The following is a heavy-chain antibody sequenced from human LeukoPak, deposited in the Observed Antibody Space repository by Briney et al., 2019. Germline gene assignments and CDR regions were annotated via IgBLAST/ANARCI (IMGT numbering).Heavy chain of an antibody. V-gene: IGHV3-7*03. CDR2: IKQGGSEK. Sequence: GGSLRLSCEGSGFTFRTYWMTWVRQAPGKGLEWVANIKQGGSEKYYVDSVKGRFTISRDNAQSSLYLQMNSLRAEDTAVYYCARPRDSGWSKTWDYWGQGTLVTVSS. J-gene: IGHJ4*02. CDR3: ARPRDSGWSKTWDY. D-gene: IGHD6-13*01. CDR1: GFTFRTYW.